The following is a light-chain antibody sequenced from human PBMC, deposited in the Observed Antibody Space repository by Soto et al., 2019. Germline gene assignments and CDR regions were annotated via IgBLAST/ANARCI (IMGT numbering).Light chain of an antibody. CDR2: GAS. CDR1: QSVSSSY. CDR3: QQYGSAPPYT. J-gene: IGKJ2*01. Sequence: EIVLTQSPGTLSLSPGERATLSCRASQSVSSSYLAWYQQKPGQAPRLLIYGASSRATRIPDRFSGSGSGTVLTLTISRLEPEDFAVYYCQQYGSAPPYTFGQGTKLDIK. V-gene: IGKV3-20*01.